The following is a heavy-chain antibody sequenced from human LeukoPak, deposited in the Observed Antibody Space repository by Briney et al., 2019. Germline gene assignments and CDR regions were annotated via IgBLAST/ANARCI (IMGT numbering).Heavy chain of an antibody. J-gene: IGHJ3*02. V-gene: IGHV1-69*06. CDR1: GYTFTSYG. CDR3: AREVAVTIFGVVITVRDAFDI. CDR2: IIPIFGTA. D-gene: IGHD3-3*01. Sequence: ASVKVSCKASGYTFTSYGISWVRQAPGQGLEWMGGIIPIFGTANYAQKFQGRVTITADKSTSTAYMELSSLRSEDTAVYYCAREVAVTIFGVVITVRDAFDIWGQGTMVTVSS.